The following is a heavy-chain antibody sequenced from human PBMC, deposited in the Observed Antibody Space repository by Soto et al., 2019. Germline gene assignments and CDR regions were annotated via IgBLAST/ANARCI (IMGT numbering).Heavy chain of an antibody. V-gene: IGHV3-21*01. CDR1: GFTFSSYS. J-gene: IGHJ4*02. Sequence: EVQLVESGGGLVKPGGSLRLSCAASGFTFSSYSMNWVRQAPGKGLEWVSSISSSSSYIYYADSVKGRFTISRDNAKNSLFLQMNSLRPEDTAVYYCARNYSSAGDYWGQGTLVTVSS. CDR3: ARNYSSAGDY. CDR2: ISSSSSYI. D-gene: IGHD6-25*01.